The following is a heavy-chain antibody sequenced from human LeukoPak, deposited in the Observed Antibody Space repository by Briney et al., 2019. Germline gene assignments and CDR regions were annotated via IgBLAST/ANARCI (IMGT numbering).Heavy chain of an antibody. CDR3: ARTTVYYFDY. J-gene: IGHJ4*02. CDR2: IYTSGST. CDR1: GGSISSYY. D-gene: IGHD1-1*01. Sequence: SETLSLTCTVSGGSISSYYWSWIRQPPGKGLEWIGYIYTSGSTNYNPSLKSRVTISVDTSKNQFSLKLSSVTAADTAVYYCARTTVYYFDYWGQGTLVTVSS. V-gene: IGHV4-4*09.